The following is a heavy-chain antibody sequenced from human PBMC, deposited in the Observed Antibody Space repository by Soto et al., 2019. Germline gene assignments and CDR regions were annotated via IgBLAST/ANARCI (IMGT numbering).Heavy chain of an antibody. V-gene: IGHV3-13*01. J-gene: IGHJ4*02. Sequence: PGGSLRLSCAASGFTFSSYDMHWVRQATGKGLEWVSAIGTAGDTYYPGSVKGRFTISRENAKNSLYLQMNSLRAGDTAVYYCARETAYGQIDYWGQGTLVTVSS. D-gene: IGHD2-21*02. CDR2: IGTAGDT. CDR1: GFTFSSYD. CDR3: ARETAYGQIDY.